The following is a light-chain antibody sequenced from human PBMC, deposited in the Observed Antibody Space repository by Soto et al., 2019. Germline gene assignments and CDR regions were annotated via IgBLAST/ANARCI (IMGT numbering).Light chain of an antibody. J-gene: IGLJ1*01. CDR3: KSYAGSNTYV. CDR2: EVV. Sequence: QSALTQPPSASGSPGQSVTISCTGTKNDIGVYDFVSWYQHHPGKAPRLIIYEVVQRPSGVHDRFSGSKSGNTAYLTVSGLQAADEADYFCKSYAGSNTYVFGSGTKLTVL. CDR1: KNDIGVYDF. V-gene: IGLV2-8*01.